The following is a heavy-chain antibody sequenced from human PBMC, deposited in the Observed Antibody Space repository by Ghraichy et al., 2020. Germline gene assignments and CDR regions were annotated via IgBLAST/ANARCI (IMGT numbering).Heavy chain of an antibody. Sequence: SETLSLTCSVSGGSIRSYFWSWIRQSPGKGLEWIGYVYYTGETDYNPSLKSRVTMSIDMSKNQFSLNLNSVTAADTAMYFCARGLSMGVDLWGQGTQVTVSS. V-gene: IGHV4-59*01. CDR1: GGSIRSYF. CDR3: ARGLSMGVDL. J-gene: IGHJ5*02. CDR2: VYYTGET. D-gene: IGHD3-10*01.